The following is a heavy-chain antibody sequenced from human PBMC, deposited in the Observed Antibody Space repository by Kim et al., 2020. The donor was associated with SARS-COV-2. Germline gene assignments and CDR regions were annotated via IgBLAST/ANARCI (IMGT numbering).Heavy chain of an antibody. CDR3: ARQRWLQLQYFDY. Sequence: SETLSLTCTVSGGSISSSSYYWGWIRQPPGKGLEWIGSIYYSGSTYYNPSLKSRVTISVDTSKNQFSLKLSSVTAADTAVYYCARQRWLQLQYFDYWGQGTLVTVSS. D-gene: IGHD5-12*01. CDR2: IYYSGST. CDR1: GGSISSSSYY. V-gene: IGHV4-39*01. J-gene: IGHJ4*02.